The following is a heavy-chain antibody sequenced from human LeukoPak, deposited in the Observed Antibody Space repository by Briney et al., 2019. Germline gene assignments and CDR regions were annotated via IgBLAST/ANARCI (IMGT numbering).Heavy chain of an antibody. V-gene: IGHV7-4-1*02. CDR3: ARVSGRGNWNPSYDY. J-gene: IGHJ4*02. CDR1: GYTFTIYA. D-gene: IGHD1-1*01. Sequence: GASVTVSFTASGYTFTIYAMNWVRQAPGQGLEWMGWINTNTGNPTYAQGFTGRFVFSLDTSVSTAYLQISSLKAEDTAVYYCARVSGRGNWNPSYDYWGQGTLVTVSS. CDR2: INTNTGNP.